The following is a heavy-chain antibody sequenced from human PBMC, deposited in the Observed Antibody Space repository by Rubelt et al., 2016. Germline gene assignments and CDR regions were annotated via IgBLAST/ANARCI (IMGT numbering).Heavy chain of an antibody. CDR2: IYSSGST. V-gene: IGHV3-66*01. Sequence: EVQLVESGGGLVQPGGSLRASCAASGFTVSSNYMTWVRQAPGKGLECVSVIYSSGSTYYADSVTGRFTISRDNSKNTMYLQMNSLRAEDTAVYYCARVFVVVGSTWHFDYWGQGTLVTASS. D-gene: IGHD2-15*01. J-gene: IGHJ4*02. CDR3: ARVFVVVGSTWHFDY. CDR1: GFTVSSNY.